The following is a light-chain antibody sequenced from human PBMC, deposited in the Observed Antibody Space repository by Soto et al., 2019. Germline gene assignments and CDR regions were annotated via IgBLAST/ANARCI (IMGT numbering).Light chain of an antibody. CDR3: SSYSSRTLDAV. J-gene: IGLJ2*01. CDR1: SSDVGGYNY. V-gene: IGLV2-14*01. Sequence: QSVLTQPASVSGSPGQSITISCTGTSSDVGGYNYVAWYQQHPGKAPKLMIYELSNRPSGISYRFSGSKSDNTASLTISGLQAEDEADYFYSSYSSRTLDAVFGGGPKVTVL. CDR2: ELS.